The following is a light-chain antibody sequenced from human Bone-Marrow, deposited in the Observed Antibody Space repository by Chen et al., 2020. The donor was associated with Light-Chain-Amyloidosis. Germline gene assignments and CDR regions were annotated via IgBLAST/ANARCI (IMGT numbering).Light chain of an antibody. Sequence: QSALTQPASVSGSPGQSITISCTGTSSDVGGDKHVSWYQQHPDKAPKLMIYEGTNRPSWVPDRFSGSKSDNTASLTICELQTEDEADYFCSSYTIKNHLIFGSGTRVTFL. CDR3: SSYTIKNHLI. J-gene: IGLJ1*01. V-gene: IGLV2-14*01. CDR1: SSDVGGDKH. CDR2: EGT.